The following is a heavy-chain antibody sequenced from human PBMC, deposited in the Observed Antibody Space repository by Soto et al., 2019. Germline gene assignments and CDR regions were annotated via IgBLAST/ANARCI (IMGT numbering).Heavy chain of an antibody. D-gene: IGHD5-12*01. CDR3: ARDRGYTSGQSLAIED. CDR1: GYSFTDYY. Sequence: ASAKVSCKDSGYSFTDYYMHCVRQAPGQGLEWMGWINPDIGGTNYAQKFMGRVTMTRDPSTATAYLELSWLTSDDTAVYYCARDRGYTSGQSLAIEDWGQGTLVRVSS. V-gene: IGHV1-2*02. J-gene: IGHJ4*02. CDR2: INPDIGGT.